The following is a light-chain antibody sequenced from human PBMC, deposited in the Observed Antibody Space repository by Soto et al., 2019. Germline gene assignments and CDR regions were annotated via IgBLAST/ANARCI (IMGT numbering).Light chain of an antibody. V-gene: IGKV3-20*01. CDR3: QQYAISPLT. CDR1: QSVSRNY. CDR2: DAS. Sequence: VLTQTPGTLSLSPGESATLSCRASQSVSRNYLAWYQQKPGQAPRLLIFDASTRAPGIPDRFSGSGSETDFTLTISRLEAEDFALYHCQQYAISPLTFGGGTKLEIK. J-gene: IGKJ4*01.